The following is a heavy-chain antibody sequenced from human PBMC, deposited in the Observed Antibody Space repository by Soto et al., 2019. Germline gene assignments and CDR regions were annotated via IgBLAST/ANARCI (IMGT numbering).Heavy chain of an antibody. Sequence: PSETLSLTCGVSGGTFASSHWWSCVRQSPGGGLEWIGNVYHTGDTNLNPSLQSRVTISVDKSNNQFSLRLNSLTAADTAVYFCAREIVTAGGNNYFDPWGPGTLVTVSS. J-gene: IGHJ5*02. V-gene: IGHV4-4*02. D-gene: IGHD2-21*02. CDR2: VYHTGDT. CDR3: AREIVTAGGNNYFDP. CDR1: GGTFASSHW.